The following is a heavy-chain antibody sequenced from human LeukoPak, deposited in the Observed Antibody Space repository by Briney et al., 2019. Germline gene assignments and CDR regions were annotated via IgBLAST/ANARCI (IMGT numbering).Heavy chain of an antibody. D-gene: IGHD3-10*01. V-gene: IGHV1-69*05. CDR3: ARDGLAGYYYYYMDV. CDR2: IIPIFGTA. J-gene: IGHJ6*03. CDR1: GGTFSSYA. Sequence: ASVKVSFKASGGTFSSYAISWVRQAPGQGLEWMGGIIPIFGTANYAQKFQGRVTITTDESTSTAYMELSSLRSEDTAVYYCARDGLAGYYYYYMDVWGKGTTVTVSS.